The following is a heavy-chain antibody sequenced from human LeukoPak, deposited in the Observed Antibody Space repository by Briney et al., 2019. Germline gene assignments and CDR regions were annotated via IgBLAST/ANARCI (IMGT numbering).Heavy chain of an antibody. D-gene: IGHD3-16*01. CDR2: IIQDGSVT. Sequence: PGGSLRLSCAASGFTFSSYWMHWVRQAPGEGLVWVSHIIQDGSVTSYADSVKGRFTISRDNAKNTVYLQLNNLRAEDTAVYYCATDDYRGLGYWGQGTLVTVSS. CDR1: GFTFSSYW. V-gene: IGHV3-74*01. CDR3: ATDDYRGLGY. J-gene: IGHJ4*02.